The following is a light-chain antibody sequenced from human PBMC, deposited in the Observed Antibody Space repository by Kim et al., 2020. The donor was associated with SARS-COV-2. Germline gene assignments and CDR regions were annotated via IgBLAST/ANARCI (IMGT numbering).Light chain of an antibody. J-gene: IGKJ4*01. CDR1: QSVGNS. CDR2: ETS. CDR3: QQRYNWPLT. Sequence: LSPGERATLTCRAHQSVGNSLAWFQQKPGQAPRLLIFETSNRATGIPARFSGSGSGTAFTLTISSLEPEDFAVYYCQQRYNWPLTFGGGTKVDIK. V-gene: IGKV3-11*01.